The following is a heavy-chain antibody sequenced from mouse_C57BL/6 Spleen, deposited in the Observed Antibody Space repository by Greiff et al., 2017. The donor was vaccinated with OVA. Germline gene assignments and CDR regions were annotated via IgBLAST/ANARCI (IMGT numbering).Heavy chain of an antibody. Sequence: QVQLQQSGAELVRPGTSVKVSCKASGYAFTNYLIEWVKQRPGQGLEWIGVINPGSGGTNYNEKFKGKATLTADKSSSTAYMQLSSLTSEDSAVYFCARSTIVSTPFDDWGQGTTLSVSS. CDR2: INPGSGGT. J-gene: IGHJ2*01. D-gene: IGHD2-5*01. V-gene: IGHV1-54*01. CDR1: GYAFTNYL. CDR3: ARSTIVSTPFDD.